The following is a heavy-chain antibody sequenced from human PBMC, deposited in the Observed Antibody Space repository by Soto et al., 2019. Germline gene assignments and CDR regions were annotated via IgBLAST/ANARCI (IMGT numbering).Heavy chain of an antibody. D-gene: IGHD2-21*02. CDR3: ASENLLYCGSGWYSSPFES. V-gene: IGHV4-31*03. J-gene: IGHJ4*02. CDR1: GGSITTDDYY. Sequence: QVQLQESGPGLVKPSQTLSLTCTVSGGSITTDDYYWSWIRQHPGTGLEWIGYMSHSGSTFYNPSLKSRITMSAHTSHNLCSRKLTSVTAADTSVYDCASENLLYCGSGWYSSPFESWGQGTLVMVSS. CDR2: MSHSGST.